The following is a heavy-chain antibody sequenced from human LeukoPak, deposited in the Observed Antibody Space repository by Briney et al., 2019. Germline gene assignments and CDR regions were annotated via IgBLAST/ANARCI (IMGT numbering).Heavy chain of an antibody. D-gene: IGHD4-23*01. J-gene: IGHJ4*02. Sequence: PGGSLRLSCAASGFTFSRYTMNWVRQAPGKGLEWVSSITSSSTYIYYADSLRGRFTISRDNAKNSLYLQMNSLRAEDTAVYYCARAIGKSEGYWGQETLVTVSS. CDR2: ITSSSTYI. CDR1: GFTFSRYT. V-gene: IGHV3-21*01. CDR3: ARAIGKSEGY.